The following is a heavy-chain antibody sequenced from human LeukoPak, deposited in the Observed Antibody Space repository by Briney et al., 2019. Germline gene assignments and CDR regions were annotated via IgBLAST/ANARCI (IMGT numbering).Heavy chain of an antibody. V-gene: IGHV1-69*05. Sequence: SVKVSCKASGGTFSSYAISWVRQAPGQGLEWMGGIIPIFGTANYAQKFQGKVTITTDESTSTAYMELSSLRSEDTAVYYCARNYYGSGSYYGYWGQGTLVTVSS. CDR3: ARNYYGSGSYYGY. D-gene: IGHD3-10*01. J-gene: IGHJ4*02. CDR2: IIPIFGTA. CDR1: GGTFSSYA.